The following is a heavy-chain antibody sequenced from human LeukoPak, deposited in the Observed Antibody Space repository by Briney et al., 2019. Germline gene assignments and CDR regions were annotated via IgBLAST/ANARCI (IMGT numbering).Heavy chain of an antibody. J-gene: IGHJ4*02. CDR2: ISYDGSNK. Sequence: GGSLRLSCAASGFTFSSYGMHWVRQAPGKGLEWVAVISYDGSNKYYADSVKGRFTISRDNSKNTLYLQMNSLRAEDTVAYYCAKGGGDLDYWGQGTLVTVSS. CDR1: GFTFSSYG. CDR3: AKGGGDLDY. V-gene: IGHV3-30*18. D-gene: IGHD4-17*01.